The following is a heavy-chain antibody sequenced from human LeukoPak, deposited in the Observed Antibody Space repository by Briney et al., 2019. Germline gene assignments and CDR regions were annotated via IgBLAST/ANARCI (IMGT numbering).Heavy chain of an antibody. J-gene: IGHJ3*02. CDR1: GYSISSGYY. Sequence: PSETLSLTCTVSGYSISSGYYWGWIRQPPGKGLEWIGSIYHSGSTYYNPSLKSRVTISVDTSKNQFSLKLSSVTAADTAVYYCAFFSSSWYGGGDAFDIWGQGTMVTVSS. V-gene: IGHV4-38-2*02. D-gene: IGHD6-13*01. CDR3: AFFSSSWYGGGDAFDI. CDR2: IYHSGST.